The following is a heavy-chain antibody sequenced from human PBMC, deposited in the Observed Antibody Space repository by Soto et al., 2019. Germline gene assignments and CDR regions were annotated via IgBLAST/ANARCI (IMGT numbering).Heavy chain of an antibody. CDR3: AKAPALQYLFYTFDS. CDR2: ISYDGSNK. V-gene: IGHV3-30-3*01. J-gene: IGHJ4*02. D-gene: IGHD3-3*01. Sequence: QVQLVESGGGVVQPGRSLRLSCAASGFTFSNYAMHWVRQAPGKGLEWVSVISYDGSNKYYADSVKGRFTISRDNSKNTLYLQMNSLRAEDTAVYYCAKAPALQYLFYTFDSWGQGTLVTVSS. CDR1: GFTFSNYA.